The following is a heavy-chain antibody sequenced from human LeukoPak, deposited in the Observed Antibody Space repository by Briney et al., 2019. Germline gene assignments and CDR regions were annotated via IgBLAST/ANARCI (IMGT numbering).Heavy chain of an antibody. V-gene: IGHV1-2*02. Sequence: RASVKVSCKASGYTFTGYYMHWVRQAPGQGLAWMGWINPNSGGTNYAQKFQGRVTMTRDTSISTAYMELSRLRSDDTAVYYCARDTGVTGHCTSSSCYTFDSWGQGTQVTVSS. CDR3: ARDTGVTGHCTSSSCYTFDS. CDR1: GYTFTGYY. D-gene: IGHD2-2*01. CDR2: INPNSGGT. J-gene: IGHJ4*02.